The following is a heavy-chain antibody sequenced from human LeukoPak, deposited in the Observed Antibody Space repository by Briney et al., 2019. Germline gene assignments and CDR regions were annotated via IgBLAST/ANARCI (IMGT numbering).Heavy chain of an antibody. V-gene: IGHV1-69*04. J-gene: IGHJ4*02. D-gene: IGHD3-10*01. CDR2: IIPILGIA. Sequence: ASVKVSCKASGGTFSSYAISWVRQAPGQGLEWMGRIIPILGIANYAQKFQGRVTITADKSTSTAYMELSGLRSEDTAVYYCARDRRFYGSGSYAIDYWGQGTLVTVSS. CDR1: GGTFSSYA. CDR3: ARDRRFYGSGSYAIDY.